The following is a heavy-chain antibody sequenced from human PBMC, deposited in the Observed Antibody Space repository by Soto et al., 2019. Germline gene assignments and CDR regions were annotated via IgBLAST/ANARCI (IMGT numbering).Heavy chain of an antibody. J-gene: IGHJ6*02. V-gene: IGHV1-69*01. Sequence: QVQLVQSGAEVKKPGSSVKVSCKASGGTFSSYAISWVRQAPGQGLEWMGGIIPIFGTANYAQKFQGRVTITADESTSTAYMELSSLRSEDTAVYYGARGRAVVVVPADTRYYGMDVWGQGTTATVSS. CDR3: ARGRAVVVVPADTRYYGMDV. CDR1: GGTFSSYA. CDR2: IIPIFGTA. D-gene: IGHD2-2*01.